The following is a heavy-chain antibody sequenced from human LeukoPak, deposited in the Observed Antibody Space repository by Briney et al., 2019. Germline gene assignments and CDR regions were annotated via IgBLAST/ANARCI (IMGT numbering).Heavy chain of an antibody. Sequence: ASVKVSCEASGYTFTGYYMHWVRQAPGQGLEWMGWINPNSGGTNYAQKFQGRVTMTRDTSISTAYMELSRLRSDDTAVYYCARFVSGYDILTGYYVFDYWGQGTLVTVSS. V-gene: IGHV1-2*02. J-gene: IGHJ4*02. CDR3: ARFVSGYDILTGYYVFDY. D-gene: IGHD3-9*01. CDR1: GYTFTGYY. CDR2: INPNSGGT.